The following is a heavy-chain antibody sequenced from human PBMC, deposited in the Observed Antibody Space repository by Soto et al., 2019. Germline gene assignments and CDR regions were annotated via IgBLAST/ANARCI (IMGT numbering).Heavy chain of an antibody. D-gene: IGHD2-15*01. Sequence: GASVKVSCKASGYTFTSYGISWVRQAPGQGLEWMGWISAYNGNTNYAQKLQGRVTMTTDTSTSTAYMELRSLRSDDTAVYYCARVYCSGGSCYSIDYWGQGTLVTVS. J-gene: IGHJ4*02. CDR1: GYTFTSYG. V-gene: IGHV1-18*01. CDR2: ISAYNGNT. CDR3: ARVYCSGGSCYSIDY.